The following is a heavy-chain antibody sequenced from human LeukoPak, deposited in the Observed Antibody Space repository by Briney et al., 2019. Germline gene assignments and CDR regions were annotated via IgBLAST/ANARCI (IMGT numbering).Heavy chain of an antibody. D-gene: IGHD6-19*01. CDR1: GDSVSSNSAA. CDR3: ARDGYSSGWYNHYYYYGMDV. CDR2: TYYRSKWYN. V-gene: IGHV6-1*01. J-gene: IGHJ6*02. Sequence: SQTLSLTCAISGDSVSSNSAAWNWIRQSPSRGLEWLGRTYYRSKWYNDYAVSVKSRITINPDTSKNQFSLQLNSVTPEDTAVYYCARDGYSSGWYNHYYYYGMDVWGQGTTVTVSS.